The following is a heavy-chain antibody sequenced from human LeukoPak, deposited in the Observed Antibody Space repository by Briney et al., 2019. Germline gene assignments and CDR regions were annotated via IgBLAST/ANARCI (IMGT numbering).Heavy chain of an antibody. CDR1: GFTFSSYS. V-gene: IGHV3-21*04. Sequence: GGSLRLSCAASGFTFSSYSMNWVRQAPGKGLEWVSSISSSSSYIYYADSVKGRFTISRDNAKNSLYLQMNSLRAEDTALYYCAKDILRTGTTEVAWGQGTLVTVSS. D-gene: IGHD1-1*01. CDR3: AKDILRTGTTEVA. CDR2: ISSSSSYI. J-gene: IGHJ5*02.